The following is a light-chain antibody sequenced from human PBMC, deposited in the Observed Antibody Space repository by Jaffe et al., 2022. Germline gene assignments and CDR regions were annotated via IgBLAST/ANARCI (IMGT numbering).Light chain of an antibody. CDR3: QQYNSYSPTWT. Sequence: DIQMTQSPSTLSASVGDRVTITCRASQSISSSLAWYQQKPGKAPKLLIYKASILESGVPSRFSGSGSGTEFTLTISTLQPDDFATYYCQQYNSYSPTWTFGQGTKLEIK. CDR2: KAS. V-gene: IGKV1-5*03. CDR1: QSISSS. J-gene: IGKJ1*01.